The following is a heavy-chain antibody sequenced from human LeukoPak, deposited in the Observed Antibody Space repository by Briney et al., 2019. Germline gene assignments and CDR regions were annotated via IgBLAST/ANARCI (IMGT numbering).Heavy chain of an antibody. Sequence: PSETLSLTCTVSGGSISSGGYYWSWIRQHPGKGLEWIGYIYHSGSTYYNPSLKSRVTISVDTSKNQFSLKLSSVTAADTAVYYCARSRGGAWVSPYYFDYWGQGTLVTVSS. V-gene: IGHV4-31*03. CDR1: GGSISSGGYY. J-gene: IGHJ4*02. CDR2: IYHSGST. CDR3: ARSRGGAWVSPYYFDY. D-gene: IGHD3-16*01.